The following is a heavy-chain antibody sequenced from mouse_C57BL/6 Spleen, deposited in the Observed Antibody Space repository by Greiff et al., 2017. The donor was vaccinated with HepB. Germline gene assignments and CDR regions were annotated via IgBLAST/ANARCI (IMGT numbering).Heavy chain of an antibody. CDR1: GFSFTSYG. CDR3: ARNVYGSHYYAMDY. Sequence: VQLQQSGPGLVQPSQSLSITCTVSGFSFTSYGVHWVRQSPGKGLEWLGVIWSGGSTDENAAFISRLSISKDNSKSQVFFKMNSLQADDTAIYYCARNVYGSHYYAMDYWGQGTSVTVSS. D-gene: IGHD1-1*01. J-gene: IGHJ4*01. V-gene: IGHV2-2*01. CDR2: IWSGGST.